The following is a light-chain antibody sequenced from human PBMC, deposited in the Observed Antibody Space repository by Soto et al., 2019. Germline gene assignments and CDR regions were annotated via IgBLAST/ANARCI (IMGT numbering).Light chain of an antibody. V-gene: IGLV1-44*01. Sequence: QSALTQPPSASGTPGQRLTIACSGTSSNIGSNFVNWYRQLPGTAPKLLVHTNSQRPSGVPDRFSGSKSGTSASLAISGLQSDDEADYFCAVWDDSLHGYVFATGTKATVL. CDR2: TNS. CDR1: SSNIGSNF. J-gene: IGLJ1*01. CDR3: AVWDDSLHGYV.